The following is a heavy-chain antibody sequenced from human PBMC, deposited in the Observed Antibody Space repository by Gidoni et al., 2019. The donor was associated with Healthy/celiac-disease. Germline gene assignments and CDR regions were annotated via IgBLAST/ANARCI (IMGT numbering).Heavy chain of an antibody. CDR3: AIDPGWYSGSYYNAFDI. CDR1: GGSISSYY. V-gene: IGHV4-4*07. J-gene: IGHJ3*02. D-gene: IGHD1-26*01. Sequence: QVQLQESGPGRVKPSETRSLTCTVSGGSISSYYWSWIRQHAGKGLEWIGRIYTSGSTNYNPSLKSRVTMSVDTSKNQFSLKLSSVTAADTAVYYCAIDPGWYSGSYYNAFDIWGQGTMVTVSS. CDR2: IYTSGST.